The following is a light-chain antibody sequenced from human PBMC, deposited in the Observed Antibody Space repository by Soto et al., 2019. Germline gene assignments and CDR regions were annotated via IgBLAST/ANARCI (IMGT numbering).Light chain of an antibody. Sequence: QSVLTQPPFASGSPGQSVTISCTGTSSDVGGYNYVSWYQQHPGKAPKLMIYEVSKRPSGVPDRFSGSKSGNTASLTVSGLQAEDEADYYCSSYAGSNMGVFGGGTKLTVL. CDR1: SSDVGGYNY. CDR3: SSYAGSNMGV. J-gene: IGLJ2*01. V-gene: IGLV2-8*01. CDR2: EVS.